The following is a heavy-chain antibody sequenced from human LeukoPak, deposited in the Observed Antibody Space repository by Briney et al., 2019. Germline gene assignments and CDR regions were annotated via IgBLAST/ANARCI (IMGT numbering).Heavy chain of an antibody. D-gene: IGHD6-19*01. V-gene: IGHV1-8*01. CDR2: MNPNSGNT. Sequence: ASVKVSCKASGYTFTSCDINWVRQATGQGLEWMGWMNPNSGNTGYGQRFQGRITMTRDIYIGTAYMELSNLTSEDTAIYYCTRGSSGRRDNWGQGTLVTVSA. J-gene: IGHJ4*02. CDR3: TRGSSGRRDN. CDR1: GYTFTSCD.